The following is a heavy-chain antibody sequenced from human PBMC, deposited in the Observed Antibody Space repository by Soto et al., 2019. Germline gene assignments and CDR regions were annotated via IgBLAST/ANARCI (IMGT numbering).Heavy chain of an antibody. CDR1: GYPFSSYG. V-gene: IGHV1-18*01. CDR3: ARAANFPPTNFDP. Sequence: QVQLVQSGPEVKKPGASVKVSCKASGYPFSSYGISWVRQAPGQGLEWMGWISAYNGNTNYAQKLQDRVTMTTDTSTSTDYMERRSLRSDDTAVYYCARAANFPPTNFDPWGQGTLVTVSS. CDR2: ISAYNGNT. J-gene: IGHJ5*02.